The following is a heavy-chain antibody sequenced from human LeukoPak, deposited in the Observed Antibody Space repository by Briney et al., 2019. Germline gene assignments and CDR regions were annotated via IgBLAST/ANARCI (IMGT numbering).Heavy chain of an antibody. J-gene: IGHJ6*02. CDR3: ARDSDSSGYYYYYYGMDV. D-gene: IGHD3-22*01. V-gene: IGHV3-30*02. CDR1: AFTFSSYG. Sequence: GGSLRLSCEASAFTFSSYGMHWVRQAPGKGLEWVAFIRYDGSNKYYADSVKGRFTISRDNSKNTLYLQMNSLRAEDTAVYYCARDSDSSGYYYYYYGMDVWGQGTTVTVSS. CDR2: IRYDGSNK.